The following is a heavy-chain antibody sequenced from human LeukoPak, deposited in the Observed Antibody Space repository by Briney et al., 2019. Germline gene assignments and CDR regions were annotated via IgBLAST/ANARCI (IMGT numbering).Heavy chain of an antibody. J-gene: IGHJ5*02. D-gene: IGHD3-9*01. CDR1: GGTFSSYA. Sequence: GASVKVSCKASGGTFSSYAISWVRQAPGQGLEWMGGIIPIFGTANYAQKFQGRVTITADESTSTAYMELSSLRSEDTAVYYCARDRTYYDILTGYSSYLLSSANWFDPWGQGTLVTVSS. CDR2: IIPIFGTA. V-gene: IGHV1-69*01. CDR3: ARDRTYYDILTGYSSYLLSSANWFDP.